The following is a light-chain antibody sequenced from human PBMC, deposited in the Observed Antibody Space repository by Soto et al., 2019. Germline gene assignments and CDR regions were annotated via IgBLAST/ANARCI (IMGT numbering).Light chain of an antibody. J-gene: IGKJ1*01. V-gene: IGKV1-5*01. CDR2: DAS. CDR1: QSVGNW. CDR3: QQYNSYSRT. Sequence: DIQMTQSPSTLSASVGDGVTITCRASQSVGNWLAWYQQKAGKGPKLVIYDASSLQSGVPSRFSGGGSGTEFTLTISSLQPDDFATYYCQQYNSYSRTFGQGTKVEI.